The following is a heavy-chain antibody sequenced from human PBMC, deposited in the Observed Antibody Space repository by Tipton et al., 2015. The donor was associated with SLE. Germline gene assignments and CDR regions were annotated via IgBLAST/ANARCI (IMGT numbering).Heavy chain of an antibody. CDR2: IYTSGST. Sequence: TLSLTCTVSGGSISSGSYYWSWIRQPAGKGLEWIGYIYTSGSTNYNPSLKSRVTISVDTSKNQFSLKLSSVTAADTAVYYCARGGSYYYGMDVWGQGTMVTVSS. D-gene: IGHD1-26*01. CDR1: GGSISSGSYY. CDR3: ARGGSYYYGMDV. J-gene: IGHJ6*02. V-gene: IGHV4-61*09.